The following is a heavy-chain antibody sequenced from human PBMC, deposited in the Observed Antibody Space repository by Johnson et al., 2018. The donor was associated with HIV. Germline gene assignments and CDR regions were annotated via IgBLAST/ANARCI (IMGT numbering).Heavy chain of an antibody. CDR3: TKGKIGGGSYSAPDAFDM. CDR2: ISGSGGST. D-gene: IGHD3-10*01. CDR1: GFSFSSYG. J-gene: IGHJ3*02. Sequence: VQLVESGGGVVRPGGSLRLSCAASGFSFSSYGMNWVRQAPGKGLEWLSGISGSGGSTYYADSVKGRFTISRDNSKDTMYLRMNSLRAEDTAVYYCTKGKIGGGSYSAPDAFDMWGQGTMVTVAS. V-gene: IGHV3-23*04.